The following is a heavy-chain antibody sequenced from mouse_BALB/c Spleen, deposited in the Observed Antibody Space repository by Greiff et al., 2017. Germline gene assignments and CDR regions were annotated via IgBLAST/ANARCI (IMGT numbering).Heavy chain of an antibody. J-gene: IGHJ2*01. CDR1: GFTFSSFG. V-gene: IGHV5-17*02. CDR2: ISSGSSTI. CDR3: ARGKDYFDY. Sequence: EVMLVESGGGLVQPGGSRKLSCAASGFTFSSFGMHWVRQAPEKGLEWVAYISSGSSTIYYADTVKGRFTISRDNPKNTLFLQMTSLRSEDTAMYYCARGKDYFDYWGQGTTLTVSS.